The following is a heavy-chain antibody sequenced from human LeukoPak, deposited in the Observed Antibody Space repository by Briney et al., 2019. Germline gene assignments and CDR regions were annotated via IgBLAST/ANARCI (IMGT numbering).Heavy chain of an antibody. Sequence: ASVKVSCKASGYTFTSYYMHWVRQAPGQGLEWMGIINPSGGSTSYAQKFQGRVTMTRDTSTSTVYMELSSLRSEDTAVYYCARKRGLVGATPAWFDPWGQGTLVTVSS. CDR1: GYTFTSYY. J-gene: IGHJ5*02. CDR3: ARKRGLVGATPAWFDP. CDR2: INPSGGST. D-gene: IGHD1-26*01. V-gene: IGHV1-46*01.